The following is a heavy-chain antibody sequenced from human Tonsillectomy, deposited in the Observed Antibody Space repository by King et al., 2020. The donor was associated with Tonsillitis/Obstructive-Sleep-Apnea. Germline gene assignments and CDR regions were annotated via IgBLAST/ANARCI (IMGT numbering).Heavy chain of an antibody. Sequence: VQLVESGGGLVQPGRSLRLSCAASGFTFDDYAMHWVRQAPGKGLEWVSGISWNSGSIGYADSVKGRFTISRDNAKNSLYLQMNSLRAEDTALYYCAKQHLNDYYLDVWGKGPTVTVSS. V-gene: IGHV3-9*01. CDR2: ISWNSGSI. CDR1: GFTFDDYA. D-gene: IGHD6-13*01. J-gene: IGHJ6*03. CDR3: AKQHLNDYYLDV.